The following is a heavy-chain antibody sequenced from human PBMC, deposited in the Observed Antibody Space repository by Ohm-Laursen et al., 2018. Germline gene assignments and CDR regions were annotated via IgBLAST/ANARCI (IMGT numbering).Heavy chain of an antibody. Sequence: SLRLSCAASGFTFSSYGMHWVRQAPGKGLEWVALIRYDGTDKYYGDSVKGRFTISRDNSKNTVYLQMNSLKTEDTAVYYCTRDLMGLTSYYYYGMDVWGQGTTVTVSS. J-gene: IGHJ6*02. CDR2: IRYDGTDK. D-gene: IGHD3-9*01. CDR3: TRDLMGLTSYYYYGMDV. V-gene: IGHV3-33*08. CDR1: GFTFSSYG.